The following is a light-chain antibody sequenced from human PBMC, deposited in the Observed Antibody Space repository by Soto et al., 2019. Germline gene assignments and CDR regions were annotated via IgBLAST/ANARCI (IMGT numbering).Light chain of an antibody. Sequence: QPVLTQSPSASASLGASVKLTCTLSSGHSSYAIAWHQQQPEKGPRYLMKVDNDGSHIKGDGIPDRFSGSSSGAERYLTISSLQSEDEADYYCQTWGTGIQVFGGGTKLTVL. CDR2: VDNDGSH. V-gene: IGLV4-69*01. J-gene: IGLJ2*01. CDR1: SGHSSYA. CDR3: QTWGTGIQV.